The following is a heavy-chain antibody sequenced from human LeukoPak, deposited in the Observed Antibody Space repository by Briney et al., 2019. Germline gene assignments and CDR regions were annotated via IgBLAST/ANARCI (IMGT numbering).Heavy chain of an antibody. D-gene: IGHD3-16*02. Sequence: GGSLRLSCAASGFTFDDYAMHWVRQAPGKGLEWVSGISWNSGSIGYADSVKGRFTISRDNAKNSLYLQMNSLRAEDTALYYCAKDLRGMSDYVWGSYRYGGNYYGMDVWGQGTTVTVSS. CDR3: AKDLRGMSDYVWGSYRYGGNYYGMDV. V-gene: IGHV3-9*01. J-gene: IGHJ6*02. CDR1: GFTFDDYA. CDR2: ISWNSGSI.